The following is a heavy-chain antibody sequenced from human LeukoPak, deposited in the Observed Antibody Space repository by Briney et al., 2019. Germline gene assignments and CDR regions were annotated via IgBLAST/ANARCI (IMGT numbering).Heavy chain of an antibody. CDR2: ISSRGSTI. V-gene: IGHV3-48*03. D-gene: IGHD3-3*01. Sequence: GGSLRLSCAASGFTFSSYEMNWVREAPGRGLEWGSYISSRGSTIYYADSVKGRFTISRDNAKNSLYLQMNSLRAEDTAVYYCARDSDDSHTFDYWGQGTLVTVSS. J-gene: IGHJ4*02. CDR3: ARDSDDSHTFDY. CDR1: GFTFSSYE.